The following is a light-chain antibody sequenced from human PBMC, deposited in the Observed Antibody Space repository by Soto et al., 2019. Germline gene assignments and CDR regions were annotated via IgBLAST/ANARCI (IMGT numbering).Light chain of an antibody. CDR1: QSVSSN. CDR2: GAS. V-gene: IGKV3-15*01. Sequence: EIVMTQSPATLSVSPGERATLSCRASQSVSSNLAWYQQKPGQATRLLIYGASTRATGIPARFSGSGSGTEFTLTISSLQSEYFAVYYCQQYNNWPPRTFGQGTKVEIK. CDR3: QQYNNWPPRT. J-gene: IGKJ1*01.